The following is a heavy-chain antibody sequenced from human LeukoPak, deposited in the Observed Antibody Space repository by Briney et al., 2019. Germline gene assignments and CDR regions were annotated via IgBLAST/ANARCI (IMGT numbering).Heavy chain of an antibody. V-gene: IGHV3-53*01. CDR2: IYSGGST. J-gene: IGHJ2*01. D-gene: IGHD2-15*01. CDR3: ARDQEGRSCSGGTCYLGWSFDL. Sequence: SGGSLRLSCAASGLIVSSNYMNWVRQAPGKGLEWVSIIYSGGSTHYADSVKGRFTVSRDNSKNTLYLQMNSLRAEDTAAYYCARDQEGRSCSGGTCYLGWSFDLWGRGTLVTVSS. CDR1: GLIVSSNY.